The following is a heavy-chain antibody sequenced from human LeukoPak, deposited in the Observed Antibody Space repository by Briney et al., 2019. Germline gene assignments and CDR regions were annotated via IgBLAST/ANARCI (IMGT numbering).Heavy chain of an antibody. CDR1: GYSFTSYW. V-gene: IGHV5-51*01. CDR3: ASRPYSSTFRFAY. Sequence: GESLKISCKGSGYSFTSYWIGWVRQMPGKGLEWMGIIFPGDSDTRYSPSFQGQVTISADKSISTAYLQWSSLKASDTAMYYCASRPYSSTFRFAYWGQGPLVTVSS. D-gene: IGHD6-13*01. J-gene: IGHJ4*02. CDR2: IFPGDSDT.